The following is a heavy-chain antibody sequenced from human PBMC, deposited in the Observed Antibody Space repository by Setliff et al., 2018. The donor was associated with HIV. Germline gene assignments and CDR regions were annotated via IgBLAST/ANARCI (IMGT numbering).Heavy chain of an antibody. V-gene: IGHV4-61*08. CDR3: AREGHCSGGSCYSVDY. D-gene: IGHD2-15*01. CDR1: GGSISSGDYY. Sequence: PSETLSLTCTVSGGSISSGDYYWSWIRQPPGKGLEWIGYIYYSGSTYYNPSLRSRVTISVDPSKNQFSLKLSSGTAADTAVYYCAREGHCSGGSCYSVDYWCQGALVTVSS. J-gene: IGHJ4*02. CDR2: IYYSGST.